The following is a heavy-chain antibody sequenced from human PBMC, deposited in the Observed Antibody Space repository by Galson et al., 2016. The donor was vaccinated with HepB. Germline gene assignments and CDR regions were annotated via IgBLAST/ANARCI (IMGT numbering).Heavy chain of an antibody. Sequence: TLSLTCTVSGGSISSGGYYWSWIRQHPGKGLEWIGYIYYSGSTHYNPSLKNRVTISIDMSKNQFSLKLTSVTAADTAMYYCARDHPGGDSEGAWGLGTLVTVSS. CDR1: GGSISSGGYY. V-gene: IGHV4-31*03. D-gene: IGHD4-17*01. J-gene: IGHJ5*02. CDR2: IYYSGST. CDR3: ARDHPGGDSEGA.